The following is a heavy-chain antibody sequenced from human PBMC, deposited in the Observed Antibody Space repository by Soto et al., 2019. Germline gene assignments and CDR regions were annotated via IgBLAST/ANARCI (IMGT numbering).Heavy chain of an antibody. V-gene: IGHV3-48*01. J-gene: IGHJ4*02. CDR1: GFTFSSYS. CDR3: AREITADSSGWYEQTL. CDR2: ISSSSSTI. D-gene: IGHD6-19*01. Sequence: GGSLRLSCAASGFTFSSYSMNWVRQAPGMGLEWVSYISSSSSTIYYADSVKGRFTISRDNAKNSLYLQMNSLRAEDTAVYYCAREITADSSGWYEQTLWGQGTLVTVSS.